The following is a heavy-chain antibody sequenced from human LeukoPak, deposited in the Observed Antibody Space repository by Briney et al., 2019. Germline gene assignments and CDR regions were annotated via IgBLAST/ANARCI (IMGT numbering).Heavy chain of an antibody. V-gene: IGHV3-30*02. CDR2: ILSDGSKK. J-gene: IGHJ4*02. CDR1: GFTFSSDA. D-gene: IGHD1-1*01. CDR3: VKDRASHWTFDY. Sequence: GGSLRLSCAASGFTFSSDAMHWVRQAPGKGLEWVAIILSDGSKKYYTDSVRGRFTISRDNSKNTLYLQMNSLRDEDTAVYYCVKDRASHWTFDYWGQGTLVTVSS.